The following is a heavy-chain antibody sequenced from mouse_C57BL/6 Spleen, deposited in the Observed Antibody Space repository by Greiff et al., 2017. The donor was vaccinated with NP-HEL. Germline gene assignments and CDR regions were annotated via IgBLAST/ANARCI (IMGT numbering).Heavy chain of an antibody. CDR2: IYPGDGDT. J-gene: IGHJ4*01. V-gene: IGHV1-80*01. CDR3: ARTLREGAMDY. D-gene: IGHD1-1*01. Sequence: VQLQQSGAELVKPGASVKISCKASGYAFSSYWMNWVKQRPGKGLEWIGQIYPGDGDTNYNGKFKGKATLTADKSSSTAYMQLSSLTSEDSAVYFCARTLREGAMDYWGQGTSVTVSS. CDR1: GYAFSSYW.